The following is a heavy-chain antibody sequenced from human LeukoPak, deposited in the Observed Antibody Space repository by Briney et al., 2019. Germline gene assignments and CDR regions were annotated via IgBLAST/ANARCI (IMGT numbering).Heavy chain of an antibody. CDR2: ISYDGSNK. D-gene: IGHD4-11*01. CDR3: AKDRSMTTVTSYYFDY. CDR1: GFTFSSYG. J-gene: IGHJ4*02. V-gene: IGHV3-30*18. Sequence: HPGGSLRLSCAASGFTFSSYGMHWVRQAPGKGLEWVAVISYDGSNKYYADSVKGRLTISRDNSKNTLYLQMNSLRAEDTAVYYCAKDRSMTTVTSYYFDYWGQGTLVTVSS.